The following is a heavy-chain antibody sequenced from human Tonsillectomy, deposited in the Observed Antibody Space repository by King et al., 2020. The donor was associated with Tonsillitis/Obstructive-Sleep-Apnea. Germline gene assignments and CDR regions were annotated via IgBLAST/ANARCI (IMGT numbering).Heavy chain of an antibody. CDR3: ARVSGYSGYDFGY. CDR1: GFTVSSNY. D-gene: IGHD5-12*01. Sequence: VQLVESGGGLIQPGGSLRLSCAASGFTVSSNYMSWVRQAPGKGLEWVSLIYSGGSTYYADSVKGRFTISRDNSKNTLYLQTNILRAEDTAVYYCARVSGYSGYDFGYWGQGTLVTVSS. J-gene: IGHJ4*02. V-gene: IGHV3-53*01. CDR2: IYSGGST.